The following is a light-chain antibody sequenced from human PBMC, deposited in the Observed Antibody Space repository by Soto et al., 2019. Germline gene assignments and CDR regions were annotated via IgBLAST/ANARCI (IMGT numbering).Light chain of an antibody. CDR3: AAWDASLSACV. Sequence: QSALTQPPSASGSPGQSVTISCTGTSSDVGKYDYVSWFQHHPGKAPKLIIYEVSKRPSGVPDRFSGSKSGSTASLTIVGLRSEDEAIYYCAAWDASLSACVFGNGTKLTVL. CDR2: EVS. V-gene: IGLV2-8*01. J-gene: IGLJ1*01. CDR1: SSDVGKYDY.